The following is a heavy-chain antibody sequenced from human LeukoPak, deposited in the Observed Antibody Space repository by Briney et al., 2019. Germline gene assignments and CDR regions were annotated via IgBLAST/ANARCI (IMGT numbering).Heavy chain of an antibody. J-gene: IGHJ6*02. CDR3: ARDLGGSGWYPENYYYGMDV. CDR2: IYYSGST. V-gene: IGHV4-59*01. D-gene: IGHD6-19*01. CDR1: GGSISSYY. Sequence: SETLSLTCTVSGGSISSYYWSWIRQPPGKGLEWIGYIYYSGSTNYNPSLKSRVTISVDTSKNQFSLKLSSVTAADTAVYYCARDLGGSGWYPENYYYGMDVWGQGTTVTVSS.